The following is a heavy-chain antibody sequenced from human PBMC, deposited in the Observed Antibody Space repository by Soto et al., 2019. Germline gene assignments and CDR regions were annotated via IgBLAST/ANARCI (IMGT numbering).Heavy chain of an antibody. J-gene: IGHJ4*02. D-gene: IGHD2-15*01. Sequence: SETLSLTCTVSGGSISSGDYYWSWIRQPPGKGLEWIGYIYYSGSTYYNPSLKSRVTISVDTSKNQFSLKLSSVTAADTAVYYCARSSGGSCYSDYWGQGTLVTVSS. CDR3: ARSSGGSCYSDY. V-gene: IGHV4-30-4*01. CDR1: GGSISSGDYY. CDR2: IYYSGST.